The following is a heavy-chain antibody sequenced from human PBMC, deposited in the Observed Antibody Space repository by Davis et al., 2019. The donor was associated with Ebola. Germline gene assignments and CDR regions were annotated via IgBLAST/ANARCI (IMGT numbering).Heavy chain of an antibody. J-gene: IGHJ6*02. Sequence: PGGSLRLSCAASGFTFSSYAMSWVRQAPGKGLEWVSLIGGDGGYTYYADSVKGRYTISRDNSKNTLYLQMNSLRADDTAVYYCARGPNCSGGSCHSVYRYYGMDVWGQGTTVTVSS. CDR1: GFTFSSYA. V-gene: IGHV3-23*01. D-gene: IGHD2-15*01. CDR3: ARGPNCSGGSCHSVYRYYGMDV. CDR2: IGGDGGYT.